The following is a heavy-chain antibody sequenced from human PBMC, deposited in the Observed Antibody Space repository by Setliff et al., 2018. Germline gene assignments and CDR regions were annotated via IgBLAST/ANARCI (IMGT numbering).Heavy chain of an antibody. V-gene: IGHV4-61*02. Sequence: PSETLSLTCTVSGASLRSGSNYWGWFRQPAGKGLEWVGRIYTDGTTNYNPSLKSRVTISVDTSKNQFSLKLSSVTAADTAVYYCARDTRVRDSSSVPSDTFDIWGQGTTVTVSS. CDR2: IYTDGTT. CDR3: ARDTRVRDSSSVPSDTFDI. CDR1: GASLRSGSNY. D-gene: IGHD2-15*01. J-gene: IGHJ3*02.